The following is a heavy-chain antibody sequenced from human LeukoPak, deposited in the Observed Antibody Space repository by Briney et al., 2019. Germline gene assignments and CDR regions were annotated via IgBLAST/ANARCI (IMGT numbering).Heavy chain of an antibody. CDR2: IYNSGGT. CDR1: GDSISSSYYY. V-gene: IGHV4-61*05. J-gene: IGHJ4*02. Sequence: SETLSLTCNVSGDSISSSYYYWGWIRQPPGKGLEWIGYIYNSGGTNYNPSLKSRVTISLDTSKSQFSLKLSSVTAADTAVYYCARGQAGATTLFDYWGQGILVTVSS. CDR3: ARGQAGATTLFDY. D-gene: IGHD1-26*01.